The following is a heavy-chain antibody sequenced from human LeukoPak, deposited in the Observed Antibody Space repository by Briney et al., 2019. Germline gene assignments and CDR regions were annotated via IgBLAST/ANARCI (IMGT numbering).Heavy chain of an antibody. CDR3: ARAETGTYYYDGSGSFDY. J-gene: IGHJ4*02. V-gene: IGHV1-2*06. Sequence: ASVKVSCKASGYTFTGYYMHWVRQPPGQGLEWMGRINPNSGGTNYAQKFQGRVTMTRDTSISTAYMELSRLRSDDTAVYYCARAETGTYYYDGSGSFDYWGQGTLVTVSS. D-gene: IGHD3-22*01. CDR1: GYTFTGYY. CDR2: INPNSGGT.